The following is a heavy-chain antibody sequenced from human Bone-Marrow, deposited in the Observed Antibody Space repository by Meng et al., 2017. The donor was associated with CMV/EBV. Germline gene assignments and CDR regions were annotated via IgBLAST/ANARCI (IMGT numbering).Heavy chain of an antibody. V-gene: IGHV4-4*02. J-gene: IGHJ3*02. D-gene: IGHD3-3*01. CDR2: IYHSGST. CDR3: ARPQYDPQAFDI. Sequence: GSLRLSCAVSGGSISSSNWWSWVRQPPGKGLEWIGEIYHSGSTNYNPSLKSRVTISVDKSKNQFSLKLSSVTAADTAVYYCARPQYDPQAFDIWGQGTMVTVSS. CDR1: GGSISSSNW.